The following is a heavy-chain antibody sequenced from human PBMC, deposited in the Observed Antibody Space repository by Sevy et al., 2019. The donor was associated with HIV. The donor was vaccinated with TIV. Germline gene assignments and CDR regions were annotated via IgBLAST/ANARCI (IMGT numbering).Heavy chain of an antibody. J-gene: IGHJ4*02. V-gene: IGHV6-1*01. CDR1: GDSVSSNSAA. Sequence: SQTLSLTCAISGDSVSSNSAAWNWIRQSPSSGLEWLGRTYYRSKWYNDYAVSVKSRITINPDTSKNQFSLQLNSVTPEDTAVYYCAGNPPYCSSTSCHFDYWGQGTLVTVSS. D-gene: IGHD2-2*01. CDR3: AGNPPYCSSTSCHFDY. CDR2: TYYRSKWYN.